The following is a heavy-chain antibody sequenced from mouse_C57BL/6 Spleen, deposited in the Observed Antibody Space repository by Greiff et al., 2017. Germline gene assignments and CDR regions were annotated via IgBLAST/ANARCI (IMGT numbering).Heavy chain of an antibody. CDR2: ISSGGSNT. V-gene: IGHV5-6*01. CDR3: AREGPDEHWYFDV. Sequence: EVMLVESGGDLVKPGGSLKLSCAASGFTFSSYGMSWVRQTPDKRLEWVATISSGGSNTYYPDSVKGRFTISRYNAKNTLYLQMSSLKSEGTAMYYCAREGPDEHWYFDVWGTGATVTVSS. J-gene: IGHJ1*03. CDR1: GFTFSSYG.